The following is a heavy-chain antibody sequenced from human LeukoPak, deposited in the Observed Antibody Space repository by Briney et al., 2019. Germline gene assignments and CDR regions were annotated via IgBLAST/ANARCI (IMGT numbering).Heavy chain of an antibody. CDR2: IHYSGST. Sequence: SETLSLTCTVSGGSISSSSSYWGWIRQPPGKGLEWMGSIHYSGSTDYNPSLKSPVTISVDTSKNQISLKLTSVTAADTGVYYCARTKQAVNTGYFDCWGQGTLVTVSS. D-gene: IGHD5-18*01. CDR1: GGSISSSSSY. V-gene: IGHV4-39*01. CDR3: ARTKQAVNTGYFDC. J-gene: IGHJ4*02.